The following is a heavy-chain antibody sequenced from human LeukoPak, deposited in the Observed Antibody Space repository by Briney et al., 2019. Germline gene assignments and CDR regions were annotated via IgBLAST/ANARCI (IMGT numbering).Heavy chain of an antibody. CDR1: EFTLSAYY. CDR2: ISSSGSTI. D-gene: IGHD3-9*01. J-gene: IGHJ4*02. V-gene: IGHV3-11*01. CDR3: ARASRYYDILTGPRDY. Sequence: GGSLRLSCTASEFTLSAYYMSWIRQAPGKGLEWVSYISSSGSTIYYADSVKGRFTISRDNAKNSLYLQMNSLRAEDTAVYYCARASRYYDILTGPRDYWGQGTLVTVSS.